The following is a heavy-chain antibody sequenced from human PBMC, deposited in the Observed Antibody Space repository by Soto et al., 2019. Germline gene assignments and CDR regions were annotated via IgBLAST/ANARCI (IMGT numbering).Heavy chain of an antibody. CDR2: TYYRSKWYI. CDR1: GDSVSSNSAA. CDR3: ASGEWEDVNGHYYMDV. D-gene: IGHD1-26*01. J-gene: IGHJ6*03. Sequence: SQTLSLTCDISGDSVSSNSAAWNWIRQTPSRGLEWLGRTYYRSKWYINYAVSVKSRITVNPDTSKNQFSLQLNSVTPEDTAVYYCASGEWEDVNGHYYMDVWGNGITVNVS. V-gene: IGHV6-1*01.